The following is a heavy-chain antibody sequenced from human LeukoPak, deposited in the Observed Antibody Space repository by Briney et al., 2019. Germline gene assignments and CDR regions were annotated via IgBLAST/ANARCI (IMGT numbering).Heavy chain of an antibody. CDR1: GGSISSYY. V-gene: IGHV4-59*08. CDR3: ASSMVRGVFDY. Sequence: NPSETLSLTCTVSGGSISSYYWSWIRQPPGKGLEWIGYIYYSGSTNYNPSLKSRVTISVDTSKNQFSLKLSSVTAADTAVYYCASSMVRGVFDYWGQGTLVTVSS. J-gene: IGHJ4*02. D-gene: IGHD3-10*01. CDR2: IYYSGST.